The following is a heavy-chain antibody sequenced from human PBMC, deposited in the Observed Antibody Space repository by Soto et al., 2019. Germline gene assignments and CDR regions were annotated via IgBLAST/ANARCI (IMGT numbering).Heavy chain of an antibody. D-gene: IGHD3-16*01. CDR2: IIPVFGTA. CDR3: ARERLDYDAFDI. Sequence: SVKVSCKASGGTFSSYAISGVRQAPGQGLEWMGGIIPVFGTANYAQKFQGRVTITADKSTSTAYMELSSLRSEDTAVYYCARERLDYDAFDIWGQGTMVTVSS. J-gene: IGHJ3*02. CDR1: GGTFSSYA. V-gene: IGHV1-69*06.